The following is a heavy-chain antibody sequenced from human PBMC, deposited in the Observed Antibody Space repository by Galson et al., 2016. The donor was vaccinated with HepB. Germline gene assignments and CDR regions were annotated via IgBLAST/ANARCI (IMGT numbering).Heavy chain of an antibody. Sequence: SLSLSCAGSGFTFSTNWMSWVRQAPGKGLEWVANIKEDGSEKYYVDSVKGRFTISRDNAKNSLFLQMNSPRAEDTAVYYCARDSGYCNNFDCKGDAFDMWGQGTMVTVSS. CDR3: ARDSGYCNNFDCKGDAFDM. CDR1: GFTFSTNW. D-gene: IGHD2-8*01. CDR2: IKEDGSEK. V-gene: IGHV3-7*04. J-gene: IGHJ3*02.